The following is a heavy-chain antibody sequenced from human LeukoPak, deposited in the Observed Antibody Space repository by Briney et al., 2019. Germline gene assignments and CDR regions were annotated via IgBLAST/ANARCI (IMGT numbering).Heavy chain of an antibody. CDR2: IIPIFGTA. J-gene: IGHJ4*02. D-gene: IGHD3-22*01. V-gene: IGHV1-69*13. Sequence: GASVKVSCKASGGTFISYAISWVRQAPGQGLEWMGGIIPIFGTANYAQKFQGRVTITADESTSTAYMELSSLRSEDTAVYYCARDLSFSYYDSSGPPNYWGQGTLVTVSS. CDR1: GGTFISYA. CDR3: ARDLSFSYYDSSGPPNY.